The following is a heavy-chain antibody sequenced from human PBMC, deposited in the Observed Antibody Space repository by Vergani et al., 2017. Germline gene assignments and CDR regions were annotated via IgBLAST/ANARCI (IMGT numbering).Heavy chain of an antibody. CDR3: ARGSITMVRGVIPAFDI. J-gene: IGHJ3*02. Sequence: QVQLQQWGAGLLKPSEPLSLTCAVYGGSFSGYYWSWIRQPPGKGLEWFGEINHSGSTNYNPSLKSRVTISVDTSKNQFSLKLSSVAAAVTAVYYCARGSITMVRGVIPAFDIWGQGTMVTVSS. D-gene: IGHD3-10*01. V-gene: IGHV4-34*01. CDR1: GGSFSGYY. CDR2: INHSGST.